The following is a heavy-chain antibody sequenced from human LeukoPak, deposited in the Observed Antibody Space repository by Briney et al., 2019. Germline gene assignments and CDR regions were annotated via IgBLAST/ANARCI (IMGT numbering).Heavy chain of an antibody. J-gene: IGHJ4*02. CDR3: AKDLPSTYYDILTGPEDPDY. CDR1: GFTFSSYA. Sequence: GGSLRLSCAASGFTFSSYAMSWVRQAPGKGLEWVSAISGSGGSTYYADSVKGRFTISRDNSKNTLYLQMNSLRAENTALVTSAKDLPSTYYDILTGPEDPDYWGQGTLVTVSS. CDR2: ISGSGGST. D-gene: IGHD3-9*01. V-gene: IGHV3-23*01.